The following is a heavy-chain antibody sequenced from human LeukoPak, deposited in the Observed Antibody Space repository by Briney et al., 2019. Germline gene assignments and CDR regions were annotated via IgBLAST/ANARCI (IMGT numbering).Heavy chain of an antibody. J-gene: IGHJ4*02. CDR3: AKRREGAFDY. Sequence: GGSLRLSCAASGFTFSSYGTSWVRQAPGKGLDWVSAISGSDSNTYYADSVRGRFTISRDNSKNTLYLQMNSLRAEDTAKYYCAKRREGAFDYWGQGILVTVSS. CDR2: ISGSDSNT. D-gene: IGHD1-26*01. V-gene: IGHV3-23*01. CDR1: GFTFSSYG.